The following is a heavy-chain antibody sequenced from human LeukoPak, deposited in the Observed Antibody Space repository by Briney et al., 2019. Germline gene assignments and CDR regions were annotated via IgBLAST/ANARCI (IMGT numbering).Heavy chain of an antibody. CDR3: ARAEYTTVTNDYRFDP. CDR2: IYHSGST. J-gene: IGHJ5*02. Sequence: PSETLSLTCTVSGGSISSSNWWSWVRQPPGKGLEWIGEIYHSGSTNYNPSLKSRVTISVDKSKNQFSLKLSSVTAADTAVYYCARAEYTTVTNDYRFDPWGQGTLVTVSS. V-gene: IGHV4-4*02. D-gene: IGHD4-17*01. CDR1: GGSISSSNW.